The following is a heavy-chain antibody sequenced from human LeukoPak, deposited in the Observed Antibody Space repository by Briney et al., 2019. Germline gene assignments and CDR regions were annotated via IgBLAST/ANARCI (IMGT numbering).Heavy chain of an antibody. V-gene: IGHV3-11*01. CDR1: GITFSDYY. D-gene: IGHD3-22*01. J-gene: IGHJ4*02. CDR3: AGTDYYDSSGYYFDL. CDR2: VGSSATTASTK. Sequence: GGSLRLSCAASGITFSDYYMSWIRQAPGKGLEWVSYVGSSATTASTKYYADSVKGRFTISRDNAKNSLYLQMNSLRAEDTAVYYCAGTDYYDSSGYYFDLWGQGTLVTVSS.